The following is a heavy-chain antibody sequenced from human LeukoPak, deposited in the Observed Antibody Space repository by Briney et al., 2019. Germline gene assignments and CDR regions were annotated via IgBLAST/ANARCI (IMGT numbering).Heavy chain of an antibody. V-gene: IGHV3-48*01. CDR3: ARRPPPGWTMSYAFGI. CDR1: GFTFSSYN. J-gene: IGHJ3*02. D-gene: IGHD3/OR15-3a*01. Sequence: GGSLRLSCAASGFTFSSYNMNWVRQAPGKGLEWISYISSSSTTIYYADSVRGRFTISRDNAKNSLYLQMNSLRAEDTAVYYCARRPPPGWTMSYAFGIWGQGTMVTVSS. CDR2: ISSSSTTI.